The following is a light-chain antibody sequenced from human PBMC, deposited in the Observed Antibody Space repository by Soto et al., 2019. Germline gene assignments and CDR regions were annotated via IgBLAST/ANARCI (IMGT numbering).Light chain of an antibody. CDR2: GNS. V-gene: IGLV1-40*01. CDR1: SSNIGAGYN. CDR3: QSYDSSLSGFVV. J-gene: IGLJ2*01. Sequence: QSVLTQPPSVSGAPGQRVTISCTGSSSNIGAGYNVHWYQQLPGTAPKLLIYGNSNRPSGVPDRFSGSKSGTSASLAITGLHAEDEADYDCQSYDSSLSGFVVFGGGTKLTVL.